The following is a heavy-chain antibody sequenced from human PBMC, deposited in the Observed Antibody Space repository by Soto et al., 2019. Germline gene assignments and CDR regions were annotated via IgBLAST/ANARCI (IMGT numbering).Heavy chain of an antibody. V-gene: IGHV3-48*02. CDR1: GFTFSSYS. J-gene: IGHJ6*02. CDR3: ASLPSPYYYSGMAL. CDR2: ISSVGSI. Sequence: GVSLRLSFAASGFTFSSYSMSWVRQAPGKGLEWVSYISSVGSIYYADSVKGRFTISRDNAKNSLYLQMNSLRDEDTAVYHCASLPSPYYYSGMALGAQATTV.